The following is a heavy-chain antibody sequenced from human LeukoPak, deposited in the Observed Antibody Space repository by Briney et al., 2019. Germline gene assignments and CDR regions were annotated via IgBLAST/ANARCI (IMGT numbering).Heavy chain of an antibody. CDR3: ARDQVKGMNYYYYMDV. CDR2: ISSSGSTI. V-gene: IGHV3-48*03. J-gene: IGHJ6*03. Sequence: GGSLRLSCAASGFTFSSYEMNWVRQAPGKGLEWVSYISSSGSTIYYADSVKGRFTISRDSAKNSLYLQMNSLRAEDTAVYYCARDQVKGMNYYYYMDVWGKGTTVTVSS. D-gene: IGHD4-11*01. CDR1: GFTFSSYE.